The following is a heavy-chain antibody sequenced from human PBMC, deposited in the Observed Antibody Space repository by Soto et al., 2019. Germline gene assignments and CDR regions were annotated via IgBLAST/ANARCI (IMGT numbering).Heavy chain of an antibody. V-gene: IGHV3-23*01. Sequence: VGSLRLSCAASGFTFSGSAMGCVLPGPGKKLDWVAVGRIGGSTQYADSVRGRFTISTDNSKHTLSLQMNSLPAQDQALYFCAKGRGSGGHGGYCGQVARGTV. CDR2: GRIGGST. J-gene: IGHJ4*02. CDR3: AKGRGSGGHGGY. D-gene: IGHD3-10*01. CDR1: GFTFSGSA.